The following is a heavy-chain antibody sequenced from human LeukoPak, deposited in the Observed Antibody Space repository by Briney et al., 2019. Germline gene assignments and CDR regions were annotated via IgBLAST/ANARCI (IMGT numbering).Heavy chain of an antibody. Sequence: NPSETLSLTCTVSGGSISSSSYYWGWIRQPPGKGLEWIGSIYYSGSTYYNPSLKSRVTISVDTSKNQFSLKLSSVTAADTAVYYCARDFSYYDYYMDVWGKGITVTVSS. CDR1: GGSISSSSYY. V-gene: IGHV4-39*07. D-gene: IGHD6-6*01. CDR3: ARDFSYYDYYMDV. J-gene: IGHJ6*03. CDR2: IYYSGST.